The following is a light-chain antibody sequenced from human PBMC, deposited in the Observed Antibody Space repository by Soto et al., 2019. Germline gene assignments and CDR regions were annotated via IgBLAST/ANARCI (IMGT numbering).Light chain of an antibody. CDR2: GTS. CDR3: QQDGGSTPYT. CDR1: QTVHSSF. V-gene: IGKV3-20*01. Sequence: EVVLTQSPGTLSLSPGDRATVSCRASQTVHSSFFAWYQQKGGQAPRLLIYGTSNRAAGIPDRFSGHGSGKDFTWTVYGREPEDVAMSLCQQDGGSTPYTFGRGT. J-gene: IGKJ2*01.